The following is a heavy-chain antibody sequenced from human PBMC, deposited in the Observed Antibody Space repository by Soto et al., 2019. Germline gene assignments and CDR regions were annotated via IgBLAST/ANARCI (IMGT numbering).Heavy chain of an antibody. CDR2: INPNSGGT. V-gene: IGHV1-2*04. CDR1: GYTFTGYY. CDR3: ARERIAVAGPYNWFDP. Sequence: ASVKVSCKASGYTFTGYYMHWVRQAPGQGLEWMGWINPNSGGTNYAQKFQGWVTMTRDTSISTAYMELSRLRSDDTAVYYCARERIAVAGPYNWFDPWGQGTLVTVSS. J-gene: IGHJ5*02. D-gene: IGHD6-19*01.